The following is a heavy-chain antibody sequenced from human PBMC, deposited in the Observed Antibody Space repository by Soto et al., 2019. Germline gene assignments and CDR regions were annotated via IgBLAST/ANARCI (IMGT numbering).Heavy chain of an antibody. V-gene: IGHV4-61*01. D-gene: IGHD4-17*01. CDR1: GGSVSSGSYY. CDR3: ARGFDYGDYYFDY. Sequence: LSLTCTVSGGSVSSGSYYWSWIRQPPGKGLEWIGYIYYSGSTNYNPSLKSRVTISVDTSKNQFSLKLSSVTAADTAVYYCARGFDYGDYYFDYWGQGTLVTVSS. J-gene: IGHJ4*02. CDR2: IYYSGST.